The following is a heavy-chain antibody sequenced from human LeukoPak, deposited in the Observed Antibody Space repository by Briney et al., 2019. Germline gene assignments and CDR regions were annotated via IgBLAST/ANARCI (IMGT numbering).Heavy chain of an antibody. D-gene: IGHD3-10*01. Sequence: SETLSLTCTVSGGSISSYYWSWIRQPPGKGLEWIGYIYYSGSTNYNPSLKSRVTISVDTSKNQFSLKLSSVTAADTAVYYCARGGFTMVRGVNSNWFDPWGQGTLVTVSS. V-gene: IGHV4-59*08. CDR3: ARGGFTMVRGVNSNWFDP. CDR1: GGSISSYY. J-gene: IGHJ5*02. CDR2: IYYSGST.